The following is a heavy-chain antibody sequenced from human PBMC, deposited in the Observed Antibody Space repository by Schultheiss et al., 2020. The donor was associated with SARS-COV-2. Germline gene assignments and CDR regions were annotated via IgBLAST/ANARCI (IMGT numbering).Heavy chain of an antibody. V-gene: IGHV4-39*07. CDR1: GGSTSSSSYY. CDR3: ARGTGTFDY. J-gene: IGHJ4*02. D-gene: IGHD1/OR15-1a*01. CDR2: IYYSGST. Sequence: SETLSLTCTVSGGSTSSSSYYWGWIRQPPGKGLEWIGSIYYSGSTYYNPSLKSRVTISVDTSKNQFSLQLNSVTPEDTAVYYCARGTGTFDYWGQGTLVTVSS.